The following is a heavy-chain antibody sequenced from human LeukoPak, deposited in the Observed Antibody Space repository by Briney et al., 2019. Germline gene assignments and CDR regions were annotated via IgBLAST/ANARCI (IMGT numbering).Heavy chain of an antibody. CDR1: GGTFSSYA. V-gene: IGHV1-69*05. D-gene: IGHD6-19*01. Sequence: ASVKVSCKASGGTFSSYAISWVRQAPGQGLEWMGGIIPIFGTANYAQKFQGRVTITTDESTSTAYMELRSLRSDDTAVYYCARGGVAVRRGFDYWGQGTLVTVSS. CDR2: IIPIFGTA. J-gene: IGHJ4*02. CDR3: ARGGVAVRRGFDY.